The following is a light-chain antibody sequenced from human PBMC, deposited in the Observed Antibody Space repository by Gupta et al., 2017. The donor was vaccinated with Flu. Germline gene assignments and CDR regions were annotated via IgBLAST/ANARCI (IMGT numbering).Light chain of an antibody. Sequence: QSALTQTRPVSGSPGQSVTISCTGTSSDVGGYNNVSWYQQHPGQVPKLMIYDVRKRPSGVPDRFSGSEASNTASLTICGLQAEDEADYYCCSYAGTYTWVFGGGTKLTVL. CDR3: CSYAGTYTWV. J-gene: IGLJ3*02. CDR2: DVR. CDR1: SSDVGGYNN. V-gene: IGLV2-11*01.